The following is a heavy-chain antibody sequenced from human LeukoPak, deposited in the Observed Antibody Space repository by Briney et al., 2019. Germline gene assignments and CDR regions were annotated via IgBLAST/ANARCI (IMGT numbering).Heavy chain of an antibody. CDR2: IYYSGST. D-gene: IGHD2-2*01. CDR3: ARGGGYCSSISCSGFDY. CDR1: GGSISSYY. V-gene: IGHV4-59*08. Sequence: PSETLSLACTVSGGSISSYYWSWIRQPPGKGLEWIGYIYYSGSTYYNPSLKSRVTISVDTSKNQFSLKLSSVTAADTAVYYCARGGGYCSSISCSGFDYWGQGTLVTVSS. J-gene: IGHJ4*02.